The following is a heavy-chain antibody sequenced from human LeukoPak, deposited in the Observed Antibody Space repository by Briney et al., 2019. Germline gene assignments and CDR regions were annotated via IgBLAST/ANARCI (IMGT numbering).Heavy chain of an antibody. CDR3: ARDRGYDRVLGAFDI. Sequence: ASVKVSCKASGYTFTGYYMHWVRQAPGQGLEWMGWINPNSGGTNYAQKFQGRVTMTRDTSISTAYMELSRLRSDDTAVYYCARDRGYDRVLGAFDIWGQGTMVTVSS. D-gene: IGHD5-12*01. V-gene: IGHV1-2*02. CDR1: GYTFTGYY. J-gene: IGHJ3*02. CDR2: INPNSGGT.